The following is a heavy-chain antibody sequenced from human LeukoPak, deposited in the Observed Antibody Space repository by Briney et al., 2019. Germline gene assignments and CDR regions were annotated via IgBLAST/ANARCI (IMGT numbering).Heavy chain of an antibody. J-gene: IGHJ4*02. CDR2: IYYSGST. D-gene: IGHD3-10*01. CDR3: ARSPGVRGVIPPSVDY. CDR1: ARSNSSYY. Sequence: SETLSLTCTVSARSNSSYYWSWIRQPPGKGLEWIGYIYYSGSTNYNPSLKSRVTISVDTSKNQFSLKLSSVTAADTAVYYCARSPGVRGVIPPSVDYWGQGTLVTVSS. V-gene: IGHV4-59*01.